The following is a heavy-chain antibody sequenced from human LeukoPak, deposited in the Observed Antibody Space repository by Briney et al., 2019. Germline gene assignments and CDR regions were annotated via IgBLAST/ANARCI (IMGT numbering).Heavy chain of an antibody. D-gene: IGHD1-20*01. CDR2: IYTSGST. V-gene: IGHV4-61*02. J-gene: IGHJ3*02. Sequence: SETLSLTCTVSGGSISSGSCYWSWIRQPAGKGLEWIGRIYTSGSTNYNPSLKSRVTISVDTSKNQFSLKLSSVTAADTAVYYCARVGITGTDRAFDIWGQGTMVTVSS. CDR3: ARVGITGTDRAFDI. CDR1: GGSISSGSCY.